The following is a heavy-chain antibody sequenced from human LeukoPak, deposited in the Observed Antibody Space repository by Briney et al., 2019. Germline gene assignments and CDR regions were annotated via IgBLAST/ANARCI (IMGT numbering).Heavy chain of an antibody. Sequence: KPGGSLRLSCEASGFTFIDYYMSWIRQAPGRGLEWVSYISSSGASITYADAVKGRFTISRDNVKNSVYLEMSSLRVEDTGVYYCVRDHDYGDYDYWGQGIVVIVSS. CDR1: GFTFIDYY. D-gene: IGHD4-17*01. CDR3: VRDHDYGDYDY. V-gene: IGHV3-11*04. CDR2: ISSSGASI. J-gene: IGHJ4*02.